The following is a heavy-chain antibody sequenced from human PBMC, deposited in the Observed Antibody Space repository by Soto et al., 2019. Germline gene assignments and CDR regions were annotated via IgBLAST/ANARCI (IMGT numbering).Heavy chain of an antibody. V-gene: IGHV5-51*01. CDR1: GYRFSTYW. CDR3: ARFLGIAVAGTGDAFDI. J-gene: IGHJ3*02. Sequence: PGESLKISCRGSGYRFSTYWIMWVRQMPGKGLEWMGIIYPGDSDTRYSPSFQGQVTISADKSISTAYLQWSSLKASDTAMYYCARFLGIAVAGTGDAFDIWGQGTMVTVSS. CDR2: IYPGDSDT. D-gene: IGHD6-19*01.